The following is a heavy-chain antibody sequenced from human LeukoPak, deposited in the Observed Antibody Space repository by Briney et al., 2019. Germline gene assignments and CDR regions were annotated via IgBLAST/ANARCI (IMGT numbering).Heavy chain of an antibody. J-gene: IGHJ6*02. V-gene: IGHV3-21*01. D-gene: IGHD6-13*01. Sequence: GGSLRLSCAASGFTFSSYSMNWVRQAPGKGLEWVSSISSSSSYIYYADSVKGRFTISRDNAKNSLYLQMNSLRAEDTAVYYCARVGSWPPEYYYYYGMDVWGQGTTVTVSS. CDR3: ARVGSWPPEYYYYYGMDV. CDR1: GFTFSSYS. CDR2: ISSSSSYI.